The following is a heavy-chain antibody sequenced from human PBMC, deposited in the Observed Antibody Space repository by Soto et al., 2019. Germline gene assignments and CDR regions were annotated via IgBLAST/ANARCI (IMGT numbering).Heavy chain of an antibody. CDR3: VSQGIGRLHGLGDV. CDR2: VYNTGGT. CDR1: SGPSSSHN. D-gene: IGHD3-10*01. Sequence: QVHLQQSGPGLVKPSETLSLTCTVSSGPSSSHNWGWIRQSPGRGLEWIGYVYNTGGTSYNPSPTSRVPISVATSANPISLTLSSVPAADTAIYSCVSQGIGRLHGLGDVRGQGTTVSVSS. J-gene: IGHJ6*02. V-gene: IGHV4-59*08.